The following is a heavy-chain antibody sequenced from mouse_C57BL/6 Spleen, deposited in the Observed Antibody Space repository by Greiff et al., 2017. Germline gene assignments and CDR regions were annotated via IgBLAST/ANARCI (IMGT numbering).Heavy chain of an antibody. CDR2: ISDGGSYT. CDR1: GFTFSSYA. CDR3: ARVYGNSGAY. D-gene: IGHD2-1*01. J-gene: IGHJ3*01. Sequence: EVQVVESGGGLVKPGGSLKLSCAASGFTFSSYAMSWVRQTPEKRLEWVATISDGGSYTYYPDNVKGRFTSSRDNAKNNLYRQMSHLKSEDTAMYYCARVYGNSGAYWGQGTLVTVSA. V-gene: IGHV5-4*01.